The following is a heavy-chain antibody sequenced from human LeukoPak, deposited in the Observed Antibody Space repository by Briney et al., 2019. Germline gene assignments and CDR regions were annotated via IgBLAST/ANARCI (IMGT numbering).Heavy chain of an antibody. Sequence: GGSLRLSCAASGFTFSSYAMSWVRQAPGKGLEWVSTVSGSGGSTYYADSVKGRFTISRDNSKNTLYLQMNSLRAEDTAVYYCAKGLRQWLAYDAFDIWGQGTMVTVSS. D-gene: IGHD6-19*01. V-gene: IGHV3-23*01. J-gene: IGHJ3*02. CDR1: GFTFSSYA. CDR3: AKGLRQWLAYDAFDI. CDR2: VSGSGGST.